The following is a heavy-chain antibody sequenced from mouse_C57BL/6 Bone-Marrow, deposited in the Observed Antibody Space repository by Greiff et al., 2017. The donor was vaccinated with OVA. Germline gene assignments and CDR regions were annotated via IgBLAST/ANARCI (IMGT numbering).Heavy chain of an antibody. CDR1: GYTFTSYW. CDR2: IYPGSGST. D-gene: IGHD3-2*02. J-gene: IGHJ3*01. CDR3: ARGGSSGYPFAY. V-gene: IGHV1-55*01. Sequence: QVQLQQPGAELVKPGASVKMSCKASGYTFTSYWITWVKQRPGQGLEWVGDIYPGSGSTNYNAKVKSKATLTVDTSSRTAYMQLSSLTSEDSAVYYCARGGSSGYPFAYWGQGTLVTVSA.